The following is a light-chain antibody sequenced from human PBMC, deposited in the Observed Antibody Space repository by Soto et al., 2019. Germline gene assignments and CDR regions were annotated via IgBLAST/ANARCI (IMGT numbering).Light chain of an antibody. V-gene: IGLV2-11*01. Sequence: QSVLTQPRSVSGSPGQSVTISCTGTSSDVGGYNYVSWYQQHPGKAPKLMIYDVSTRPSGVPDRFSGSKSGNTASLTISGLQAEDEADYYCSSYTSSSTSVFGTGAKLTVL. J-gene: IGLJ1*01. CDR2: DVS. CDR3: SSYTSSSTSV. CDR1: SSDVGGYNY.